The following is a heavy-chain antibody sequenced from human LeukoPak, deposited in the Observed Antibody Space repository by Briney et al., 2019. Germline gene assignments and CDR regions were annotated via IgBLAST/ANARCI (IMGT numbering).Heavy chain of an antibody. CDR1: GYSFTSYW. V-gene: IGHV5-51*01. D-gene: IGHD2-2*01. J-gene: IGHJ4*02. CDR3: ARQELGYCSSTSCRPSPRKEFDY. Sequence: GESLEISCKGSGYSFTSYWIGWVRQMPGKGLEWMGIIYPGDSDTRYSPSFQGQVTISADKSISTAYLQWSSLKASDTAMYYCARQELGYCSSTSCRPSPRKEFDYWGQGTLVTVSS. CDR2: IYPGDSDT.